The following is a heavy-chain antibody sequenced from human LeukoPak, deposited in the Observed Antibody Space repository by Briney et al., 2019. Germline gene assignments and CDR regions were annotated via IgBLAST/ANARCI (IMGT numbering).Heavy chain of an antibody. V-gene: IGHV1-2*02. D-gene: IGHD6-6*01. CDR3: ARVKDSAARPVDY. Sequence: ASVKVSCKASGYTFTGYYMHWVQQAPGQGLEWMGWINPNSGGTNYAQKFQGRVTMTRDTSISTAYMELSRLRSDDTAVYYCARVKDSAARPVDYWGQGTLVTVSS. J-gene: IGHJ4*02. CDR2: INPNSGGT. CDR1: GYTFTGYY.